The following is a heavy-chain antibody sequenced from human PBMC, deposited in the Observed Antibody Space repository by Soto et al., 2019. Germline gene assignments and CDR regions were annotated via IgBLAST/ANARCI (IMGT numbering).Heavy chain of an antibody. V-gene: IGHV1-18*04. D-gene: IGHD4-17*01. Sequence: AAVKVSFKASCYTFTSYGISWLRQAPGQGLEWMGWISAYNDNTKSAQKLQGRVTMTTDTSTSTAYMELRSLRSDDTAVYYCARGSRDYIDYYFDYWGQGTLVTVSS. CDR1: CYTFTSYG. CDR2: ISAYNDNT. CDR3: ARGSRDYIDYYFDY. J-gene: IGHJ4*02.